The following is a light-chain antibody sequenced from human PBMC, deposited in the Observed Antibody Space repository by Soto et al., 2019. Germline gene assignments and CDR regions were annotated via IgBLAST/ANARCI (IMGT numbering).Light chain of an antibody. CDR1: QSVSSN. Sequence: EIVMTQSPATLSVSPGERATLSCRASQSVSSNLAWYQQKPGQAPRLLIYGASTRATGIPARFSGSGSGTEVTPTTSSLQSEDYAVSYCQQYNNWPLYTFGQGTKLEIK. CDR3: QQYNNWPLYT. V-gene: IGKV3-15*01. J-gene: IGKJ2*01. CDR2: GAS.